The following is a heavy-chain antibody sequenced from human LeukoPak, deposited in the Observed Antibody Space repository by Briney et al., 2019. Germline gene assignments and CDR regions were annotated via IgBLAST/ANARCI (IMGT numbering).Heavy chain of an antibody. V-gene: IGHV3-33*06. CDR2: IWYDGSNK. CDR1: GFTFSSYG. J-gene: IGHJ4*02. D-gene: IGHD3-22*01. Sequence: GGSLRLSCAASGFTFSSYGMHWVRQAPGKGLEWVAVIWYDGSNKYYADSVKGRFTISRDNSENTLYLQMNSLRAEDTAVYYCAKDGYYYDSSGYQYYFDYWGQGTLVTVSS. CDR3: AKDGYYYDSSGYQYYFDY.